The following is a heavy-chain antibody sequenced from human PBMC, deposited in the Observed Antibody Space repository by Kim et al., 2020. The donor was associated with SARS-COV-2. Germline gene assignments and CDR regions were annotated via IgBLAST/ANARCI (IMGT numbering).Heavy chain of an antibody. D-gene: IGHD3-9*01. CDR1: GFTFSSYA. V-gene: IGHV3-23*01. CDR2: ISGSGGST. J-gene: IGHJ4*02. CDR3: AKDPGYYDILTGYGNLFDY. Sequence: GGSLRLSCAASGFTFSSYAMSWVRQAPGKGLEWVSAISGSGGSTYYADSVKGRFTISRDNSKNTLYLQMNSLRAEDTAVYYCAKDPGYYDILTGYGNLFDYWGQGTLVTVSS.